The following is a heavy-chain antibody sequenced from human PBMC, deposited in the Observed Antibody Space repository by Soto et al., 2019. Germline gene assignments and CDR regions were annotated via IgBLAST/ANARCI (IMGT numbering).Heavy chain of an antibody. CDR2: IYYSGST. J-gene: IGHJ4*02. V-gene: IGHV4-59*01. CDR3: ARDNGYSYGYTLDH. Sequence: SETLSLTCTVSGGSITNYYWSWIRQPPGKELEWLGYIYYSGSTNYNPSLKSRVTISVDTSKNQFSLKLSSVTAADTAVYYCARDNGYSYGYTLDHWGQGTLVTVS. CDR1: GGSITNYY. D-gene: IGHD5-18*01.